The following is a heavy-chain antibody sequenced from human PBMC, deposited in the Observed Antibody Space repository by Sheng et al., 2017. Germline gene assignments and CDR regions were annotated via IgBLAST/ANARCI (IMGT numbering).Heavy chain of an antibody. V-gene: IGHV4-31*01. CDR3: ARGSCSGGRCYHDQYYDMDV. CDR1: GGSISSGGYY. D-gene: IGHD2-15*01. J-gene: IGHJ6*02. Sequence: QVQLQQWGPGLVKPSQTLSLTCTVSGGSISSGGYYWSWIRQHPGKGLEWIGYIYYSGSTYYNPSLKSLVTISVDTSKNQFSLKLSSVTAADTAVYYCARGSCSGGRCYHDQYYDMDVWDQGP. CDR2: IYYSGST.